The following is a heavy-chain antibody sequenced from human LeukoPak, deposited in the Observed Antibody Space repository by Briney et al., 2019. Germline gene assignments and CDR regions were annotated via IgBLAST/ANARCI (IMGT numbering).Heavy chain of an antibody. CDR1: GGSVSSGSYY. CDR3: AREGVGITIFPYGMDV. J-gene: IGHJ6*02. CDR2: SYYSGST. V-gene: IGHV4-61*01. D-gene: IGHD3-3*01. Sequence: SETLSLTCTVSGGSVSSGSYYWSWIRQPPGKGLEWIGYSYYSGSTNYNPALRSRVTISVDTSKKQFSLKLSSVTAADTAVYYCAREGVGITIFPYGMDVWGQGTTVTVSS.